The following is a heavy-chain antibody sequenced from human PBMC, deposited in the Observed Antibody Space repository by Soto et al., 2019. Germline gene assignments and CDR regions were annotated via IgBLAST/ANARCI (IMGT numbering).Heavy chain of an antibody. V-gene: IGHV3-21*01. Sequence: GGSLRLSCAASGFTFSSYSMNWVRQAPGKGLEWVSSISSSSSYIYYADSVKGRFTISRDNAKNSLYLQMNSLRAEDTAVYYCARDYSNYGWFDPWGQGTLVTVSS. J-gene: IGHJ5*02. CDR2: ISSSSSYI. CDR3: ARDYSNYGWFDP. D-gene: IGHD4-4*01. CDR1: GFTFSSYS.